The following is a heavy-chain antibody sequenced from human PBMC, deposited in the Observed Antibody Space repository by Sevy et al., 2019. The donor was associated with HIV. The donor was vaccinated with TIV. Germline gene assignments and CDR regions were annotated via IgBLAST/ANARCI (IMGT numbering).Heavy chain of an antibody. J-gene: IGHJ4*02. CDR3: ARFVSLGY. D-gene: IGHD6-13*01. CDR1: GFTFSSSS. V-gene: IGHV3-7*01. Sequence: GGSLRLSCAASGFTFSSSSMTWVRQAPGKGLEWVATISQGGSEEYYVDSVKGRFTISRDNAKNSLYLQMNSLSAADTAVYFCARFVSLGYWGQGTLVTVSS. CDR2: ISQGGSEE.